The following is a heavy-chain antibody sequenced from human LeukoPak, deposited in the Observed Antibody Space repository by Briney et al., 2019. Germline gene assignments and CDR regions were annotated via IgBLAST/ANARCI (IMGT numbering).Heavy chain of an antibody. CDR2: INPNSGDT. V-gene: IGHV1-2*02. J-gene: IGHJ4*02. Sequence: ASVKVSCKASGYTFTDYYMHWVRQAPGQGFEWMGWINPNSGDTNYAQKFQGRVTMTRDTSISTAHMELSRLRSDDTAVYYCAKANFLYCSSTTCLFDYWGQGTLVIVSS. CDR3: AKANFLYCSSTTCLFDY. CDR1: GYTFTDYY. D-gene: IGHD2-2*01.